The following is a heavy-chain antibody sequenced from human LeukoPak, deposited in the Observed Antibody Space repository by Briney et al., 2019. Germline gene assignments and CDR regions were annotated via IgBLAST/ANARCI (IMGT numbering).Heavy chain of an antibody. V-gene: IGHV4-34*01. J-gene: IGHJ4*02. D-gene: IGHD3-3*01. Sequence: PSETLSLTCAVYGGSFSGYYWSWIRQPPGKGLEWIGEINHSGSTNYNPSLKSRVTISVDTSKNQFSLKLSSVTAADTAVYYCARQQIRFLFDYWGQGTLVTVSS. CDR3: ARQQIRFLFDY. CDR2: INHSGST. CDR1: GGSFSGYY.